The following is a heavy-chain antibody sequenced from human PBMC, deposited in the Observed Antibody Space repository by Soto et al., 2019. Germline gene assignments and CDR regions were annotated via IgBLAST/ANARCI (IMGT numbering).Heavy chain of an antibody. CDR2: IYYSGST. CDR1: GGSISSYY. J-gene: IGHJ5*02. CDR3: ARSPPPGYYVVGVPPFDP. Sequence: LSLTCTVSGGSISSYYWRWIRQPPGKGLEWIGYIYYSGSTNYNPSLKSRVTISVDTSKNQFSLKLSSVTAADTAVYYCARSPPPGYYVVGVPPFDPSGQGPLVSVS. D-gene: IGHD3-10*02. V-gene: IGHV4-59*01.